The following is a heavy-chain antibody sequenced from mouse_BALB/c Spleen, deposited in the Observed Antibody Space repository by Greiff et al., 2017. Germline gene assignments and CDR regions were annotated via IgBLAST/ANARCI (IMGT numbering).Heavy chain of an antibody. CDR2: INPSSGYT. Sequence: LVESAAELARPGASVKMSCKASGYTFTSYTMHWVKQRPGQGLEWIGYINPSSGYTEYNQKFKDKTTLTADKSSSTAYMQLSSLTSEDSAVYYCARDYYAMDYWGQGTSVTVSS. CDR1: GYTFTSYT. CDR3: ARDYYAMDY. J-gene: IGHJ4*01. V-gene: IGHV1-4*02.